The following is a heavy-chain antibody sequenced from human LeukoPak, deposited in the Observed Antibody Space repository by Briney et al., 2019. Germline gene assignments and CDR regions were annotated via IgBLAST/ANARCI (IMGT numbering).Heavy chain of an antibody. Sequence: GGSLRLSCAASGFTFSSYAMSWVRQAPGTGLEWVSTISGSGGSTYYADSVKGRFTISRDNSKNTLYLQMNSPRAEDTAVYYCAKYFYDSSTYSFDYWGQGTLVTVSS. CDR3: AKYFYDSSTYSFDY. CDR1: GFTFSSYA. D-gene: IGHD3-22*01. J-gene: IGHJ4*02. V-gene: IGHV3-23*01. CDR2: ISGSGGST.